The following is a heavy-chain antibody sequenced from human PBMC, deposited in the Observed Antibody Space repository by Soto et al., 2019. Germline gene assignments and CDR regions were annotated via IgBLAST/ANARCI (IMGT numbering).Heavy chain of an antibody. CDR2: ISAYNGNT. Sequence: ASVKVSCKASGYTFTIYGISWVRQAPGQGLEWMGWISAYNGNTNYAQKLQGRVTMTTDTSTSTAYMELRSLRSDDTAAYYCARVTSYRYCISTSCYVMGYYGMDVWG. D-gene: IGHD2-2*01. J-gene: IGHJ6*02. V-gene: IGHV1-18*01. CDR3: ARVTSYRYCISTSCYVMGYYGMDV. CDR1: GYTFTIYG.